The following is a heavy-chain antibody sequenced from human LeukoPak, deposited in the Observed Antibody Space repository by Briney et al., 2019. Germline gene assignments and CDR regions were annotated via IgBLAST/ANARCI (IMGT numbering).Heavy chain of an antibody. CDR3: ARDTRFAAAAGRGGDY. D-gene: IGHD6-13*01. J-gene: IGHJ4*02. CDR2: ISAYNGNT. Sequence: GASVKVSCKASGYTFTSYGISWVRQAPGQGLEWMGWISAYNGNTNYAQKLQGRVTMTTDTSTTTAYLELRSLRSDDQAGYYCARDTRFAAAAGRGGDYWGQGTLVTVSS. V-gene: IGHV1-18*01. CDR1: GYTFTSYG.